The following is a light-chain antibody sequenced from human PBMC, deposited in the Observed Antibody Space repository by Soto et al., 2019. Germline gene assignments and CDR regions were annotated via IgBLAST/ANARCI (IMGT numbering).Light chain of an antibody. CDR2: GAS. J-gene: IGKJ1*01. Sequence: EIVLTQSPGTQSLSPGERATLSCRASQSVRSNYLAWYRQKPGKAPRLLIYGASTRDTGIPARFSGSGSGTEFTLTISSLQSEDFAVYYCQQYNNWPPETFGQGTKVDIK. CDR1: QSVRSN. CDR3: QQYNNWPPET. V-gene: IGKV3-15*01.